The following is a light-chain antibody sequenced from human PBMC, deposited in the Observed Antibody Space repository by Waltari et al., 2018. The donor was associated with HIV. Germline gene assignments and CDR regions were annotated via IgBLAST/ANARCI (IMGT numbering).Light chain of an antibody. V-gene: IGKV3-20*01. CDR2: DAS. Sequence: EIVLTQSPGTLSLSPGERATLSCRASQSVNSSYLAWYQQRPGQSPRLLIYDASSRATGIPDRFSGSGSETDFTLTISRLEPADFAVYYCQQYGNSPRTFGQGTKLEIK. CDR1: QSVNSSY. J-gene: IGKJ2*01. CDR3: QQYGNSPRT.